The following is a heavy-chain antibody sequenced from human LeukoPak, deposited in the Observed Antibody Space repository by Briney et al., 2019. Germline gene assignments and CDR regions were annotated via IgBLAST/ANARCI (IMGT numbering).Heavy chain of an antibody. V-gene: IGHV3-23*01. CDR1: GLTFSSYA. CDR2: ISGSGGST. D-gene: IGHD6-19*01. J-gene: IGHJ4*02. CDR3: AKLGEQWLVPSFDY. Sequence: GGSLRLSCAASGLTFSSYAMSWVRQAPGKGLGWVSAISGSGGSTYYADSVEGRFTISRDNSKNTLYLQMNSLRAEDTAVYYCAKLGEQWLVPSFDYWGQGTLVTVSS.